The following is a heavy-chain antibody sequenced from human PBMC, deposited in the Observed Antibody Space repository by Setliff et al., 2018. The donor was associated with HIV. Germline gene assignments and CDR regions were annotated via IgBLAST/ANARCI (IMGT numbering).Heavy chain of an antibody. CDR1: GDSFTTSSYF. CDR3: TSYTIDPLNFDS. CDR2: IYYTGFT. Sequence: SETLSLTCSVSGDSFTTSSYFWGWVRQSPGKGLEWIGNIYYTGFTYYNPSLKSRVTISVDTSKNQFSLKLSSVTAADTAVYYCTSYTIDPLNFDSWGQGALVTVSS. V-gene: IGHV4-39*01. D-gene: IGHD3-16*01. J-gene: IGHJ4*02.